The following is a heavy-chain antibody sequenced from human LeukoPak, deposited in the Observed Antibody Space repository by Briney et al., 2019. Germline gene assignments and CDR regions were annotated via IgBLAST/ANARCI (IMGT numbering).Heavy chain of an antibody. J-gene: IGHJ4*02. CDR2: IYHSGST. D-gene: IGHD1-26*01. CDR3: ASHHLVVGATAYFDY. Sequence: RPSETPSLTCAVSGYSISSGYYWGWIRQPPGKGLEWIGSIYHSGSTYYNPSLKSRVTISVDTSKNQFSLKLSSVTAADTAVYYCASHHLVVGATAYFDYWGQGTLVTVSS. V-gene: IGHV4-38-2*01. CDR1: GYSISSGYY.